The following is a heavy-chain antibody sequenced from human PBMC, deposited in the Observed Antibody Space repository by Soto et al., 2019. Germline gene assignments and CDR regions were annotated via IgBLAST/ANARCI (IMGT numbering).Heavy chain of an antibody. CDR2: IWFDGNKE. Sequence: QVQLVESGGGAVQPGRSLRLSCVASGFTFSSYGMHWVRQAPGKGLEWVSVIWFDGNKEYYADPVKGRFTISRDNSKNTLYLQMNSLIAEDTAVYYCARGMGQQAQDYFDYWGQGTLVTVSS. CDR1: GFTFSSYG. J-gene: IGHJ4*02. CDR3: ARGMGQQAQDYFDY. D-gene: IGHD6-13*01. V-gene: IGHV3-33*01.